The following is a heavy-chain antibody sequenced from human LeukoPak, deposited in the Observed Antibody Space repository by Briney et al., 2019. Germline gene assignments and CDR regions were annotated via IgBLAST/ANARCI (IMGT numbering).Heavy chain of an antibody. D-gene: IGHD6-13*01. CDR2: ISGSGGST. CDR3: STSPSFGSSWYQFNY. CDR1: GFTFSSYA. V-gene: IGHV3-23*01. Sequence: GGSLRLSCAASGFTFSSYAMSWVRQAPGKGLEWVSGISGSGGSTYYADSVKGRFTISRDNSRDTLYLQMSSLRAEDTAVYYCSTSPSFGSSWYQFNYWGQGTLVTVSS. J-gene: IGHJ4*02.